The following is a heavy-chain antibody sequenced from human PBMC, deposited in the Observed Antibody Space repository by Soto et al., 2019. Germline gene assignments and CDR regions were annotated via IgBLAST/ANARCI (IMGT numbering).Heavy chain of an antibody. CDR1: GFTFSDYY. CDR3: ARVNYYYSSGYYAFDI. J-gene: IGHJ3*02. V-gene: IGHV3-11*06. CDR2: ISSSSSYT. Sequence: QVQLVESGGGLVKPGGSLRLSCAASGFTFSDYYMSWIRQAPGKGLEWVSYISSSSSYTNYADSVKGRFTISRDNAKNSLYLQMNSLRAEDTAVYYCARVNYYYSSGYYAFDIWGQGTMVTVSS. D-gene: IGHD3-22*01.